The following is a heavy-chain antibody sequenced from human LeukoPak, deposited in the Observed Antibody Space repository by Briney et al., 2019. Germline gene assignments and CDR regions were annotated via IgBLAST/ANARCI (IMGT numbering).Heavy chain of an antibody. J-gene: IGHJ4*02. CDR1: GGSISSYY. D-gene: IGHD3-3*01. Sequence: PSETLSLTCTVSGGSISSYYWSWIRQPPGKGLEWLGYIYYSGSTNYNPSLKRRVTISVDTSKNQFSLKLSSVTAADTAVYYCARWSGYLDYWGQGTLVTVSS. V-gene: IGHV4-59*01. CDR3: ARWSGYLDY. CDR2: IYYSGST.